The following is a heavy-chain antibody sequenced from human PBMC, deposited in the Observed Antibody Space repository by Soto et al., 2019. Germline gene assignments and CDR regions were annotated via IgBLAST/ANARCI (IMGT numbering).Heavy chain of an antibody. D-gene: IGHD2-2*01. Sequence: AGSPVPSCSATGFQVSTIIMNWVPRALGKGRKWVSYISSSSIYIYYADSVKGRFTIARDNAKNSLYLEMNSLRAEDTAVYYCASGTYCSSASCPNYYYGMDVWGQGTTVTVS. J-gene: IGHJ6*02. CDR3: ASGTYCSSASCPNYYYGMDV. V-gene: IGHV3-21*01. CDR2: ISSSSIYI. CDR1: GFQVSTII.